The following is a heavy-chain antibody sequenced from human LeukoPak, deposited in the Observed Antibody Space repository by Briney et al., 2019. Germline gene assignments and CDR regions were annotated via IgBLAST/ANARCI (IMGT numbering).Heavy chain of an antibody. D-gene: IGHD4-17*01. CDR2: IYYSGST. V-gene: IGHV4-39*07. CDR1: GGSISSSSYY. CDR3: AQSYGDYEWYYYGMDV. Sequence: SETLSLTCTVSGGSISSSSYYWGWIRQPPGKGLEWIGSIYYSGSTYYNPSLKSRVTISVDTSKNQFSLKLSSVTAADTAVYYCAQSYGDYEWYYYGMDVWGQGTTVTVSS. J-gene: IGHJ6*02.